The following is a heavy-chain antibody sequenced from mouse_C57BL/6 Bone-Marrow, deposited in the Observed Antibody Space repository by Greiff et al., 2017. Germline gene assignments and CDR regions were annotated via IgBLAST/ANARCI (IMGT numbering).Heavy chain of an antibody. CDR1: GYTFTSYW. Sequence: VQLQQPGAALVKPGASVKMSCKASGYTFTSYWITWVKQRPGQGLEWIGDIYPGSGSTNYNEKFKSKATLTVDTSSSTAYMQLSSLTSEDSAVYYCNKFITTVVANYDMDYWGQGTSVTVSS. CDR2: IYPGSGST. D-gene: IGHD1-1*01. CDR3: NKFITTVVANYDMDY. J-gene: IGHJ4*01. V-gene: IGHV1-55*01.